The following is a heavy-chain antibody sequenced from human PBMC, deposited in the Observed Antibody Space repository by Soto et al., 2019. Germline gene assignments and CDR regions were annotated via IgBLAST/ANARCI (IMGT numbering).Heavy chain of an antibody. V-gene: IGHV3-48*02. J-gene: IGHJ4*02. D-gene: IGHD2-8*01. CDR3: ARDRDAYCSKGICSGPYFDY. CDR1: GFTFSTYS. Sequence: EVQLVESGGGLVQPGGSLRLSCAASGFTFSTYSINWVRQAPGKGLEWISYISDNSSVIYYADAVKGRFTISRDNAKNALYLQMNSLRDEATAVYYCARDRDAYCSKGICSGPYFDYWGQGTLVTVSS. CDR2: ISDNSSVI.